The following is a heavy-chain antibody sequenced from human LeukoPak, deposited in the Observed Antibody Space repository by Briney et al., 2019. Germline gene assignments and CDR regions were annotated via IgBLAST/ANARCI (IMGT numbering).Heavy chain of an antibody. V-gene: IGHV3-48*03. CDR1: GFTFSSYE. D-gene: IGHD6-19*01. J-gene: IGHJ4*02. Sequence: PGGSLRLSCAASGFTFSSYERNWVRQAPGKGLEWVSYISSSGSTIYYADSVKGRFTISRDNAKNSLYLQMNSLRAEDTAVYYCARGDSSGDYWGQGTLVTVSS. CDR2: ISSSGSTI. CDR3: ARGDSSGDY.